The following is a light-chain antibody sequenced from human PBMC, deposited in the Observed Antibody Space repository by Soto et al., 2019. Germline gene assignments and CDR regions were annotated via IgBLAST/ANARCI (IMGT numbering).Light chain of an antibody. CDR1: SSDVGGYKY. V-gene: IGLV2-14*01. Sequence: QSALTQPASVSGFPGQSITISCTGTSSDVGGYKYVSWYQQHPGKAPKLLIYEVNNRPSGVSNRFSGSKSGNTASLTISGLQAEDEADYYCNSYTTSSTVVFGGGTKVTVL. CDR2: EVN. CDR3: NSYTTSSTVV. J-gene: IGLJ2*01.